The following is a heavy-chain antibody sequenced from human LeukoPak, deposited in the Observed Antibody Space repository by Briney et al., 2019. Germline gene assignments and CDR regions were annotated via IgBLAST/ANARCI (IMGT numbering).Heavy chain of an antibody. V-gene: IGHV1-2*04. CDR1: GYTFTGYY. J-gene: IGHJ6*02. Sequence: GASVKVSCKASGYTFTGYYMHWVRQASGQGLEWMGWINPNSGGTNYAQKFQGWVTMTRDTSISTAYMELSRLRSDDTAVYYCARDFGSGSYSYGMDVWGQGTTVTVSS. CDR3: ARDFGSGSYSYGMDV. CDR2: INPNSGGT. D-gene: IGHD3-10*01.